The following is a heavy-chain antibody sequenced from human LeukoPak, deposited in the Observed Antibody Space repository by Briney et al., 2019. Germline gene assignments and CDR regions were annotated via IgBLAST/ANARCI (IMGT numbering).Heavy chain of an antibody. D-gene: IGHD6-25*01. CDR2: IYPGDSDT. CDR1: GYTFTSYW. CDR3: ARKSRGRSAYYFDY. J-gene: IGHJ4*02. V-gene: IGHV5-51*01. Sequence: GESLKISCKGSGYTFTSYWIAWVRQMPGKGLERMGIIYPGDSDTKYSPSFQGQVTISADMSISTAYLQWSSLKASDTAIYYCARKSRGRSAYYFDYWGQGTLVTVSS.